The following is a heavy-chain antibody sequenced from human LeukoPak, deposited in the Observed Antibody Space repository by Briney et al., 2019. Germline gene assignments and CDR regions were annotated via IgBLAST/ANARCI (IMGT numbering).Heavy chain of an antibody. CDR3: ARQFYGSTSPNWFDP. V-gene: IGHV5-51*01. J-gene: IGHJ5*02. CDR2: IYPGDSDT. CDR1: FTGSTNYM. D-gene: IGHD2-2*01. Sequence: GASLIICGTSSFTGSTNYMSGGRRQMPGKVLEWMGIIYPGDSDTRYSPSFQGQVTISADKSISTAYLQWSSLKASDTAMYYCARQFYGSTSPNWFDPWGQGTLVTVSS.